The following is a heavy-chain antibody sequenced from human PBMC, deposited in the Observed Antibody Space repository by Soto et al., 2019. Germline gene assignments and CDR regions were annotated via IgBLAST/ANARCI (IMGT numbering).Heavy chain of an antibody. D-gene: IGHD7-27*01. CDR2: ISGSGTTT. Sequence: PGGSLRLSCVASGFTFSSYEMNWVRQAPGKGLEWVSYISGSGTTTYYADSVKGRFTISRDNAKNSLYLQMNSLRAEDTAVYSCARYGDRTYWFFDLWGRGTLVTVSS. J-gene: IGHJ2*01. CDR3: ARYGDRTYWFFDL. CDR1: GFTFSSYE. V-gene: IGHV3-48*03.